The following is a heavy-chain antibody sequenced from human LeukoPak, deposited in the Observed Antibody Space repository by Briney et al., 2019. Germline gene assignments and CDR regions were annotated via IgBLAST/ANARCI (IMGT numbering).Heavy chain of an antibody. CDR3: AIQIKCSGGSCYLVVRGTDAFDI. J-gene: IGHJ3*02. V-gene: IGHV1-8*02. CDR2: MNPHSGDA. D-gene: IGHD2-15*01. Sequence: ASVKVSCKASGYTFTTYDINWVRQATGQGLEWMGWMNPHSGDAGYTQKFQGRVTMTRDMSTSTVYMELSSLRSEDTAVYYCAIQIKCSGGSCYLVVRGTDAFDIWGQGTMVTVSS. CDR1: GYTFTTYD.